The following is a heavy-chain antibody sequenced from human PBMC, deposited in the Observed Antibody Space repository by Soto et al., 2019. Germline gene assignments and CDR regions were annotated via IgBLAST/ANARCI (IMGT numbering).Heavy chain of an antibody. CDR2: ISYSGSNK. D-gene: IGHD6-25*01. J-gene: IGHJ6*02. CDR3: VSGDREDMAAVVGAWLGAYGMDV. V-gene: IGHV3-30*14. Sequence: QVQLVESGGGVVQPGRSLRLSCAASGFNFSSYAIHRVTQAPCKGQEWVAVISYSGSNKAYVDSVKGRFTFSRDNYKHTLFLHMNSLRAEDTAVYYCVSGDREDMAAVVGAWLGAYGMDVWVHGTKVTVSS. CDR1: GFNFSSYA.